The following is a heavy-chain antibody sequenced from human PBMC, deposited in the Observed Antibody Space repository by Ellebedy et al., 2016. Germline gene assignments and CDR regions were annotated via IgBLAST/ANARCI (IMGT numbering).Heavy chain of an antibody. CDR3: ARGVEGTSLNWFDP. D-gene: IGHD1/OR15-1a*01. V-gene: IGHV3-21*01. Sequence: GESLKISCAASGSTFSSYTMNWVRQAPGKGLEWVSSISSSGSNIYYADSVKGRFTISRDNAKNSLYLQMNSLRAEDTAVYYCARGVEGTSLNWFDPWGQGTPVTVSS. CDR2: ISSSGSNI. CDR1: GSTFSSYT. J-gene: IGHJ5*02.